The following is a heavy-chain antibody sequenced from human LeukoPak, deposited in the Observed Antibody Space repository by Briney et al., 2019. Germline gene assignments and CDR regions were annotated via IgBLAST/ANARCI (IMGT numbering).Heavy chain of an antibody. CDR1: GFTFSSYW. D-gene: IGHD6-19*01. J-gene: IGHJ4*02. V-gene: IGHV4-34*01. CDR2: INHSGST. Sequence: GSLRLSCAASGFTFSSYWMTWVRQPPGKGLEWIGEINHSGSTNYNPSLKSRVTISVDTSKNQFSLKLSSVTAADTAVYYCARVSEGSGWSRGYFDYWGQGTLVTVSS. CDR3: ARVSEGSGWSRGYFDY.